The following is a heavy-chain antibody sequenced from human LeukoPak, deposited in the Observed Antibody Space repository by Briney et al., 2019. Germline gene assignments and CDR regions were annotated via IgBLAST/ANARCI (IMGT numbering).Heavy chain of an antibody. V-gene: IGHV4-59*12. CDR2: IYYSGNT. CDR3: ARLSGYGLHYYYHMDV. Sequence: SETLSLTCTVSGGSIGSYYWSWIRQPPGKGLEWIGYIYYSGNTNYNPSLKSRVTISVDTSKNQFSLKKNSVTAADTAVYYCARLSGYGLHYYYHMDVWGKGTTVTVSS. D-gene: IGHD5-12*01. J-gene: IGHJ6*03. CDR1: GGSIGSYY.